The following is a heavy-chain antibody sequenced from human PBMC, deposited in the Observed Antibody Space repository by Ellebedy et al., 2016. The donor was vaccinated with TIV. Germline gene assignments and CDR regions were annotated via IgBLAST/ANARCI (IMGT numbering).Heavy chain of an antibody. D-gene: IGHD3-22*01. V-gene: IGHV3-21*03. CDR2: ISHSGRFT. CDR1: GFSFHDYT. CDR3: TRDPVREVIVGA. J-gene: IGHJ5*02. Sequence: GESLKISCVASGFSFHDYTMHWVRQAPGKGLEWVSYISHSGRFTKYAESVKGRFTISRDNAKNSLSLQMNSLRVEDTAVYYCTRDPVREVIVGAWGQGTLVTVSS.